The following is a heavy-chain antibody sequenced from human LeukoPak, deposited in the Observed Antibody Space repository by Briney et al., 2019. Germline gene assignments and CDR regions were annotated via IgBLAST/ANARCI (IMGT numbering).Heavy chain of an antibody. V-gene: IGHV3-48*03. CDR1: GFTFSSYE. CDR2: ISSSGSTI. Sequence: GGSLRLSCAASGFTFSSYEMNWVRQAPGKGLEWVSYISSSGSTIYYADSVKGRFTISRDNAKNSLYLQMNSLRAEDTALYYCARGRGSGIYYMDVWGKGTTVTVSS. CDR3: ARGRGSGIYYMDV. J-gene: IGHJ6*03. D-gene: IGHD3-10*01.